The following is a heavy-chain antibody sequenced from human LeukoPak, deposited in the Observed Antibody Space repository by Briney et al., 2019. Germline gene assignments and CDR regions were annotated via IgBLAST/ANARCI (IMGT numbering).Heavy chain of an antibody. CDR1: GSIFTSYW. CDR3: ARGGYGSGTNWFDP. V-gene: IGHV5-10-1*01. Sequence: GASLQISCQGSGSIFTSYWISWVRQMPGKGLEWMGRIDPSDSYTNYSPSFQGHVTISADKSISTAYLQWSSLKASDTAMYYCARGGYGSGTNWFDPWGQGTLVTVSS. J-gene: IGHJ5*02. D-gene: IGHD3-10*01. CDR2: IDPSDSYT.